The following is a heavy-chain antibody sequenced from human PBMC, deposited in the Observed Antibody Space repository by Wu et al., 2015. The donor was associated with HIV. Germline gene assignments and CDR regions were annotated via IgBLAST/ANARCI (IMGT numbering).Heavy chain of an antibody. J-gene: IGHJ4*02. CDR3: ARPRKGVLEELLFDL. CDR2: INSYNGNT. Sequence: QVHLEQSGSEVKKPGASVKVSCKAPDYTLVPYGVAWVRQAPGXGFEWIGWINSYNGNTNYAQRFKGRVTVTIDRSRTTFYMELRSLTSDDTAVYYCARPRKGVLEELLFDLWGQGTLVTVSS. CDR1: DYTLVPYG. V-gene: IGHV1-18*01. D-gene: IGHD1-1*01.